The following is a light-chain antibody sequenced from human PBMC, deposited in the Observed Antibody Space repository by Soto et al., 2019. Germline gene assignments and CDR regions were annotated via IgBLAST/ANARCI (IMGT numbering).Light chain of an antibody. J-gene: IGKJ1*01. CDR1: QTISSW. V-gene: IGKV1-5*03. CDR2: KAS. Sequence: DIQMTQSPSTLSGSVGDRVTITCRASQTISSWLAWYQQKPGKAPKLLIYKASTLKSRGPSRFIGSGPGTEFTLTISSLQPDDFATSYCLHLHTYPWTFRHGTKV. CDR3: LHLHTYPWT.